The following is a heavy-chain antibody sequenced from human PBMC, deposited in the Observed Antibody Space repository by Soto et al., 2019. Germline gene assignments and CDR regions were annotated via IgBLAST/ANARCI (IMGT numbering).Heavy chain of an antibody. CDR1: GGSISSGDYY. V-gene: IGHV4-30-4*01. CDR3: AGRYGSGVIDY. CDR2: IYYSGST. Sequence: QVQLQESGPGLVKPSQTLSLTCTVSGGSISSGDYYWSWIRQPPGKGLEWIGYIYYSGSTYYNPSPKSRATRSVXTSTEQFSLKLSSGTAADTAVYYCAGRYGSGVIDYWGQGTLVTVSS. D-gene: IGHD3-10*01. J-gene: IGHJ4*02.